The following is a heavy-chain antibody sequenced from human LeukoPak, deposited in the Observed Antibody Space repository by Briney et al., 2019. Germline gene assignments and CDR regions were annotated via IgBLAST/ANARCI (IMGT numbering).Heavy chain of an antibody. V-gene: IGHV3-9*01. CDR3: AKDKLGGYSYGYFAN. CDR2: ISWNSGSI. J-gene: IGHJ4*02. Sequence: PGGSLRLSCAASGFTFDDYAMHWVRQAPGKGLEWVSGISWNSGSIGYADSVKGRFTISRDNAKNSLYLQMNSLRAEDTALYYCAKDKLGGYSYGYFANWGQGTLVTVSS. D-gene: IGHD5-18*01. CDR1: GFTFDDYA.